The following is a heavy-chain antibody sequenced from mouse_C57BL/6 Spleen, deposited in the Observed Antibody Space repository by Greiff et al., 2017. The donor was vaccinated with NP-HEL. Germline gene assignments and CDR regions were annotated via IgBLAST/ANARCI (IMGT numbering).Heavy chain of an antibody. CDR2: ISSGSSTI. Sequence: EVKLMESGGGLVKPGGSLKLSCAASGFTFSDYGMHWVRQAPEKGLEWVAYISSGSSTIYYADTVKGRFTISRDNAKNTLFLQMTSLRSEDTAMYYCAMYSRAYWGQGTLVTVSA. CDR1: GFTFSDYG. J-gene: IGHJ3*01. CDR3: AMYSRAY. V-gene: IGHV5-17*01.